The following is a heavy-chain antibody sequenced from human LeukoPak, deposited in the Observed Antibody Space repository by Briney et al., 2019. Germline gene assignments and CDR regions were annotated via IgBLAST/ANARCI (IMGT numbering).Heavy chain of an antibody. D-gene: IGHD5-18*01. CDR2: INSDGSIT. CDR1: GFTFTTYW. CDR3: ARDAVDTTNAV. J-gene: IGHJ6*02. Sequence: GGSLRLSCAASGFTFTTYWMHWVRQAPGKGLVWVSHINSDGSITSYADSVKGRFTISRDNAKNTLYLQMNSLRAEDTAVYYCARDAVDTTNAVWGQGTTVTVSS. V-gene: IGHV3-74*01.